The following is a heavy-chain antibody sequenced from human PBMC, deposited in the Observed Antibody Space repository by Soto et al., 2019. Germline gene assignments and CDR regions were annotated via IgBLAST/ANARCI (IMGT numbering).Heavy chain of an antibody. Sequence: SETLSLTCAVYGGSFSGYYWSWIRQPPGKGLEWIGEINHSGSTNYNPSLKSRVTISVDTSKNQFSLKLSSVTAADTAVYYCARGGRYCSGGSCYYMDVWGKGTTVTVSS. CDR2: INHSGST. V-gene: IGHV4-34*01. D-gene: IGHD2-15*01. CDR3: ARGGRYCSGGSCYYMDV. CDR1: GGSFSGYY. J-gene: IGHJ6*03.